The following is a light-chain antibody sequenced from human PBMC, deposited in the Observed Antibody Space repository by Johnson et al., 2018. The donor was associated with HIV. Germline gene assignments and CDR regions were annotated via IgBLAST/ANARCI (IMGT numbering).Light chain of an antibody. J-gene: IGLJ1*01. CDR1: SSNIGNKY. CDR3: GTWDSSLSAV. V-gene: IGLV1-51*01. CDR2: DNN. Sequence: QAVLTQPPSVSAAPGQKVTISCSGSSSNIGNKYVSWYQQVPGTAPKLLIYDNNRRPSGIPDRFSGSKSGTSATLGITGLQTGDEADYCCGTWDSSLSAVFGTGTKVTVL.